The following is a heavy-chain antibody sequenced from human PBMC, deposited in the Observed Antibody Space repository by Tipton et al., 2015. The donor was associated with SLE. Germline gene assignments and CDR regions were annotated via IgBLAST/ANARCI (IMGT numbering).Heavy chain of an antibody. CDR2: IRYDGINK. V-gene: IGHV3-30*02. CDR3: AKRSGAAAAPLDY. Sequence: SLRLSCAASGFTFYAYAMTWVRQAPGKGLEWVAFIRYDGINKYYADSVKGRFTISRDNSRDTGYLEMNSLRVDDTGVYYCAKRSGAAAAPLDYWGQGTLVTVSS. J-gene: IGHJ4*02. CDR1: GFTFYAYA. D-gene: IGHD6-13*01.